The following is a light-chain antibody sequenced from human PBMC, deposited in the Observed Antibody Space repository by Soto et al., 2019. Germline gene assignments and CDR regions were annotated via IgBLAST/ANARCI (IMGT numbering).Light chain of an antibody. V-gene: IGKV1-39*01. J-gene: IGKJ2*01. CDR2: PAS. Sequence: DIQMTQSPSSLSASVGDRVTITCRASQSISSYLNWYQQKPGKAPKLLIYPASSLQSGVPSRLSDSGSGTDFTLTISSLQPEDFATYYCQQSYSTPHTFGQGTKLEIK. CDR1: QSISSY. CDR3: QQSYSTPHT.